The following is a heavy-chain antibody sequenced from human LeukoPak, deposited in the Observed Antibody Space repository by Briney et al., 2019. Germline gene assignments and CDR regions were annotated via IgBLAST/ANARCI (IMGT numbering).Heavy chain of an antibody. Sequence: SETLSLTCTVSGGSISSSYWSWLRHPPGKGLEWIGYIYYCGSTNYNPSLKSRVTISVDTSKHQFSLKLTSVTAAETAVYYCARDLPNYYDSRMYYYAMDVWGQGTTVTVSS. CDR2: IYYCGST. CDR3: ARDLPNYYDSRMYYYAMDV. CDR1: GGSISSSY. J-gene: IGHJ6*02. V-gene: IGHV4-59*12. D-gene: IGHD3-22*01.